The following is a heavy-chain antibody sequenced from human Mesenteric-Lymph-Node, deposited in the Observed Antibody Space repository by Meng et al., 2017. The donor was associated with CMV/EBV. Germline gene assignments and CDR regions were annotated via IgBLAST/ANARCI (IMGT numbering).Heavy chain of an antibody. CDR2: IYYSGST. Sequence: ESLKISCTVSGGSISSSSYYWGWIRQPPGKGLEWIGSIYYSGSTYYNPSLKSRVTISVDTSKNQFSLKLSSVTAADTAVYYCARDIKGVRGSYYFDYWGQGTLVTVSS. CDR3: ARDIKGVRGSYYFDY. D-gene: IGHD1-26*01. J-gene: IGHJ4*02. CDR1: GGSISSSSYY. V-gene: IGHV4-39*07.